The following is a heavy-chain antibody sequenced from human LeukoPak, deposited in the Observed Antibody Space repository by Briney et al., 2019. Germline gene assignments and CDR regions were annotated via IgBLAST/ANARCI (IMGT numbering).Heavy chain of an antibody. CDR2: ISAYNGNT. V-gene: IGHV1-18*01. D-gene: IGHD3-10*01. CDR1: GYTFTSYG. CDR3: ARDGLWFGPPQKNWFDP. J-gene: IGHJ5*02. Sequence: ASVKVSCKASGYTFTSYGISWVRQAPGQGLEWMGWISAYNGNTNYAQKLQGRVTMTTDTSTSTAYMEPRSLRSDDTAVYYRARDGLWFGPPQKNWFDPWGQGTLVTVSS.